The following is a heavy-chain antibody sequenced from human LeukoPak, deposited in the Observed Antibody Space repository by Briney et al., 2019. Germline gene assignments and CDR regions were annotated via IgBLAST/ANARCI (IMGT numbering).Heavy chain of an antibody. J-gene: IGHJ6*02. CDR2: IYYSGST. V-gene: IGHV4-39*01. CDR1: GGSISSSSYY. CDR3: ARHHNYYYYYGMDV. Sequence: SETLSLTCTVPGGSISSSSYYWGWIRQPPGKGLEWIGSIYYSGSTYYNPSLKSRVTISVDTSKNQFSLKLSSVTAADTAVYYCARHHNYYYYYGMDVWGQGTTVTVSS.